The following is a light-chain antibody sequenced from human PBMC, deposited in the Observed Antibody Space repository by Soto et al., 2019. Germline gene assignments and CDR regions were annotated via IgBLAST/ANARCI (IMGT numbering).Light chain of an antibody. CDR2: AAS. CDR3: QHFYPTPPVT. Sequence: DIQMTQSPSSLSASVGDRVTITCRASQSISSYLNWYQQKPGKAPKLLISAASSLQSGVPSRFSGSGSGTDFTLTISSLQPEDFATYYCQHFYPTPPVTFGQGTRLEIK. V-gene: IGKV1-39*01. J-gene: IGKJ5*01. CDR1: QSISSY.